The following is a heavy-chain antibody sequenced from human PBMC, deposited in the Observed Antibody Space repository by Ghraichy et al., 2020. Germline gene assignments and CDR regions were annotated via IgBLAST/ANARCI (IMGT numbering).Heavy chain of an antibody. V-gene: IGHV1-2*02. Sequence: ASVKVSCKASGYTFSGFYIHWVRQAPGQGLEWMGWINPNGGDTNYAQKFQGRVTMTKDTSITTAYMELTSLKSDDTAVYYCAFYGDYIYGRHFWGQGTLVSVSS. D-gene: IGHD4-17*01. CDR3: AFYGDYIYGRHF. CDR1: GYTFSGFY. CDR2: INPNGGDT. J-gene: IGHJ4*02.